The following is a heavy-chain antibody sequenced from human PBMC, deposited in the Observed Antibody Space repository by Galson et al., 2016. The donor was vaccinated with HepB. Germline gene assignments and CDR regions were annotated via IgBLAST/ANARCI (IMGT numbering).Heavy chain of an antibody. Sequence: SCAASGFTFSTYWMSWVRQAPGKGLEWLANIKKDGSEQFYIDSVKGRFTISRDNAKNSLYLQMNSLRMEDTATYYCVRDSVAGMDYWGQGTLVTVSS. CDR3: VRDSVAGMDY. D-gene: IGHD6-19*01. J-gene: IGHJ4*02. CDR2: IKKDGSEQ. V-gene: IGHV3-7*01. CDR1: GFTFSTYW.